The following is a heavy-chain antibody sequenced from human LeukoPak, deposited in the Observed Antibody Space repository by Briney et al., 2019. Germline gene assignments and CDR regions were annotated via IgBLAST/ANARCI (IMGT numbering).Heavy chain of an antibody. D-gene: IGHD4-23*01. J-gene: IGHJ4*02. V-gene: IGHV1-18*01. CDR2: ISAYNGNT. CDR1: GYTFTSYG. CDR3: AREVSSYGGNFRRFDY. Sequence: AASVDVSCKASGYTFTSYGISWVRQAPGQGREWMGWISAYNGNTNYAQKLQGRVTMTTDTSTSTAYMELRSLRSDDTAVYYCAREVSSYGGNFRRFDYWGQGTLVTVSS.